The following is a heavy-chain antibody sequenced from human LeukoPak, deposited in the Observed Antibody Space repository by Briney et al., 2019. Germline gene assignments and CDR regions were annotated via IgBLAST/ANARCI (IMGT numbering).Heavy chain of an antibody. D-gene: IGHD3-22*01. J-gene: IGHJ4*02. CDR3: ARSGGYDSRAGFDY. Sequence: GASVKVSCKASGYTFTSYGISWVRQAPGQGLEWMGWISAYNGNTNHAQKLQGRVTMTTDTSTSTAYMELRSLRSDDTAVYYCARSGGYDSRAGFDYWGQGTLVTVSS. CDR1: GYTFTSYG. CDR2: ISAYNGNT. V-gene: IGHV1-18*01.